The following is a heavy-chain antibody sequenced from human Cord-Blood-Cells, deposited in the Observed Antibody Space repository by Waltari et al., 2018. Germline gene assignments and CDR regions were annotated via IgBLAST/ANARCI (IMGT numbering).Heavy chain of an antibody. CDR3: AEIRGFDY. J-gene: IGHJ4*02. D-gene: IGHD3-10*01. CDR2: ISYDGSNK. Sequence: QVQLMESGGGVVQPGRSLRLSCAASGFTFSSYAMHWVRQAPGKGLEWVAVISYDGSNKYYADSVKGRFTISRDNSKNTLYLQMNSLRAEDTAVYYCAEIRGFDYWGQGTLVTVSS. CDR1: GFTFSSYA. V-gene: IGHV3-30-3*01.